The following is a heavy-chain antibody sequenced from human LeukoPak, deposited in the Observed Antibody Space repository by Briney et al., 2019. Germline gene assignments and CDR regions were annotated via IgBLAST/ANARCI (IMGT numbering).Heavy chain of an antibody. Sequence: PGGSLRLSCAASGFTFSSYGMHWVRQAPGKGLEWVAVISYVGSNKYYADSVKGRFTISRDNSKNTLYLQMNSLRAEDTAVYYCAKTRTPYYYYYGMDVWGQGTTVTVSS. CDR1: GFTFSSYG. D-gene: IGHD1-14*01. V-gene: IGHV3-30*18. J-gene: IGHJ6*02. CDR2: ISYVGSNK. CDR3: AKTRTPYYYYYGMDV.